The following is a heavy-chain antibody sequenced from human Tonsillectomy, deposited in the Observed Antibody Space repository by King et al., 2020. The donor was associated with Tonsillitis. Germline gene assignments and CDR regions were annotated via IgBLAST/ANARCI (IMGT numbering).Heavy chain of an antibody. CDR3: ARERTGFWYFDL. Sequence: VQLVESGGGVVQPGRSLRLSCAASGFNSNRYGMHWVRQAPGKGREWVAVIWYDGSNKYFADSVKGRFTIPRDNSKNTLYLQMNSLRAEDTAVYYCARERTGFWYFDLWGRGTLVTVSS. V-gene: IGHV3-33*08. CDR2: IWYDGSNK. J-gene: IGHJ2*01. D-gene: IGHD1-14*01. CDR1: GFNSNRYG.